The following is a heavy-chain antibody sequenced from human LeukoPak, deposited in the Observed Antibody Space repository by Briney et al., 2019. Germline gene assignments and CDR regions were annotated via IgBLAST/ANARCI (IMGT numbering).Heavy chain of an antibody. CDR2: IRYDGSNK. CDR3: AKDQAPQDIVVVPAY. CDR1: GFTFSSYG. V-gene: IGHV3-30*02. J-gene: IGHJ4*02. D-gene: IGHD2-2*01. Sequence: GGSLRLSCAASGFTFSSYGMHWVRQAPGKGLEWVAFIRYDGSNKYYADSVKGRFTISRDNSKNTLYLQMDSLRAEDTAVYYCAKDQAPQDIVVVPAYWGQGTLVTVSS.